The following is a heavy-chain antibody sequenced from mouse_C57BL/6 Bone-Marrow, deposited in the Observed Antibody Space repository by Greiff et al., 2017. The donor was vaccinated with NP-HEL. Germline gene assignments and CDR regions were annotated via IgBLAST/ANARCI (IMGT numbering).Heavy chain of an antibody. V-gene: IGHV5-6*01. J-gene: IGHJ3*01. Sequence: EVNVVESGGDLVKPGGSLKLSCAASGFTFSSYGMSWVRQTPDKRLEWVATISSGGSYTYYTDSVKGRFTISRDNAKNTLYLQMSSLKSEDTAMYYCARPYYYGSSRAWFAYWGQGTLVTVSA. D-gene: IGHD1-1*01. CDR3: ARPYYYGSSRAWFAY. CDR2: ISSGGSYT. CDR1: GFTFSSYG.